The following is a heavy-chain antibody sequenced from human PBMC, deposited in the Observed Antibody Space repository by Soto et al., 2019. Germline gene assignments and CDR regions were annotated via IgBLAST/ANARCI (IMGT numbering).Heavy chain of an antibody. V-gene: IGHV3-30*18. D-gene: IGHD2-21*02. CDR1: GFTFSLYG. J-gene: IGHJ6*02. CDR3: AKGGDPVEVATYGMDG. Sequence: GGSLILSCAASGFTFSLYGMHWVRQTPGKGLEWMASISYDGSKKYYTDSVKGRFTISRDSSKNTLYLQVNSLRPEDTSVYYCAKGGDPVEVATYGMDGWGQRNTVTVCS. CDR2: ISYDGSKK.